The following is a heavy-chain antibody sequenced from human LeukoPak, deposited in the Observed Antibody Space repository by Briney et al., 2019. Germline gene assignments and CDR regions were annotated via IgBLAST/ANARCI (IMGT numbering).Heavy chain of an antibody. CDR1: GFSFGNFA. Sequence: PGGSLRFSCAASGFSFGNFAMHWVRQAPGRGLEYVSAITYNGGSTYYANSVKGRFTISRDNSKNTLYLQMGSLRAEDMAVYYCAIATLTPPRTFDLWGHGTMVTVSS. D-gene: IGHD1-1*01. V-gene: IGHV3-64*01. CDR2: ITYNGGST. CDR3: AIATLTPPRTFDL. J-gene: IGHJ3*01.